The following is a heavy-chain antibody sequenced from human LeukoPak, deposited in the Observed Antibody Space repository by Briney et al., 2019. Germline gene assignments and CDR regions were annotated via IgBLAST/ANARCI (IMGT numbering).Heavy chain of an antibody. J-gene: IGHJ6*03. CDR3: ARGKLGEYSYASRPTQYMDV. CDR1: GGSFSGYY. CDR2: INHSGST. D-gene: IGHD5-18*01. Sequence: KPSETLSLTCAVYGGSFSGYYWSWIRQPPGKGLEWIGEINHSGSTNYNPSLKSRVTISVDTSKNQFSLKLSSVTAADTAVYYCARGKLGEYSYASRPTQYMDVWGKGTTVTVSS. V-gene: IGHV4-34*01.